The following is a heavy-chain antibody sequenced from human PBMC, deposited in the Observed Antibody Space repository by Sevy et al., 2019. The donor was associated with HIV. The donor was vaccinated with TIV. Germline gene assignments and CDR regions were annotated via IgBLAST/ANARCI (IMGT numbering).Heavy chain of an antibody. D-gene: IGHD3-10*01. CDR2: ISASGGST. Sequence: GESLKISCAASGFIFNSYAMSWVRQAPGKGLEWVSSISASGGSTYYADSVKGRFTISRDNSSNTVDVEMNSLRGEDTAIYYCAKGYGSGSPPDFWGQGTLVTVSS. V-gene: IGHV3-23*01. CDR3: AKGYGSGSPPDF. J-gene: IGHJ4*02. CDR1: GFIFNSYA.